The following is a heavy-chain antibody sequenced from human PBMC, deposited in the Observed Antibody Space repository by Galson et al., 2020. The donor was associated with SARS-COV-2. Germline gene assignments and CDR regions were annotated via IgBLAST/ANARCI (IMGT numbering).Heavy chain of an antibody. CDR3: AGETDDHTSSWLDY. J-gene: IGHJ4*02. CDR2: ISYDGTPN. Sequence: AESLTLSCTASGFTISSSTMHWVCHAQRTGLGRQAIISYDGTPNSHSKSVQGRLTISRDISKNTLYLQMDSLRPEDTAVYYCAGETDDHTSSWLDYWGQGTLVSVFS. D-gene: IGHD6-13*01. CDR1: GFTISSST. V-gene: IGHV3-30*04.